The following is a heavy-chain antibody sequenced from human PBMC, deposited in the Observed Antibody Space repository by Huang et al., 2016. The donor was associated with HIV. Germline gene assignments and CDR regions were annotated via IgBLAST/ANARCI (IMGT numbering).Heavy chain of an antibody. V-gene: IGHV4-59*11. CDR2: IYYSGGT. J-gene: IGHJ4*02. CDR1: GGSISSHY. Sequence: QVQLQESGPGLVKPSETLSLTCTVSGGSISSHYWSWIRQPPGKGLEWIGSIYYSGGTNYNPSLKSRVTISVDTSKNQFSLKLSSVTAADTAVYYCARLTPDSYYFDYWGQGTLVTVSS. CDR3: ARLTPDSYYFDY. D-gene: IGHD3-9*01.